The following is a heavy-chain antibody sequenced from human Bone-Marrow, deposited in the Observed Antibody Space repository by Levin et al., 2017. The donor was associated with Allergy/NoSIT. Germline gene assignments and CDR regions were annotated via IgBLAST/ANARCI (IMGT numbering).Heavy chain of an antibody. Sequence: GGSLRLSCAASGFTLSSYGMHWVRQAPGKGLEWEAFISDDGSNRYYADSVRGRFTVSRDTSKNTLYLQMNSLRAEDTAVYYCARCYCGGTSCYYFFDYWGQGVLVTVSS. V-gene: IGHV3-30*03. J-gene: IGHJ4*02. CDR1: GFTLSSYG. CDR3: ARCYCGGTSCYYFFDY. D-gene: IGHD2-2*01. CDR2: ISDDGSNR.